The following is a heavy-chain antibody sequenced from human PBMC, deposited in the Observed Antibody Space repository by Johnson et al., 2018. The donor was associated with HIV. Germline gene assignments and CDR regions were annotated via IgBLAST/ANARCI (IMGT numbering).Heavy chain of an antibody. V-gene: IGHV3-15*01. Sequence: VQLVESGGGLVKPGGSLRLSCAASGFTFINAWMSWVRQAPGKGLEWVGRIKSKTDGGTTDYAAPVKGRFTISRDDSTNTLYLQMNSLKTEDTALYYCARGGHCGGDCAGAKQALDIWGQGTRVTVSS. D-gene: IGHD2-21*01. CDR2: IKSKTDGGTT. J-gene: IGHJ3*02. CDR3: ARGGHCGGDCAGAKQALDI. CDR1: GFTFINAW.